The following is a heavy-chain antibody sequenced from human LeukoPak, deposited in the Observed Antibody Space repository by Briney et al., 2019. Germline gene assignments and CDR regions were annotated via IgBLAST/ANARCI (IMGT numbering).Heavy chain of an antibody. CDR3: ARLRAGYSVFDY. J-gene: IGHJ4*02. CDR1: GFTFSSYW. CDR2: TNSDGPTT. D-gene: IGHD6-13*01. Sequence: GGSLRLSCAASGFTFSSYWMHWVRQAPGKGLVWVSRTNSDGPTTTCADSVRGRFTISTDNAKNTLYLQMNSLRAEDTAVYYCARLRAGYSVFDYWGQGTLVTVSS. V-gene: IGHV3-74*01.